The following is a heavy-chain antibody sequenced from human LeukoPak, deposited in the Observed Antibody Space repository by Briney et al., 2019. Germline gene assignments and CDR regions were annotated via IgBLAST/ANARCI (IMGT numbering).Heavy chain of an antibody. CDR1: GYTFTSYV. CDR2: ISAYNGNT. Sequence: ASVKVSCKASGYTFTSYVISWVRQAPGQGLEWMGWISAYNGNTNYAQKLQGRATMTTDTSTSTAYMELRSLRSDDTAVYYCARRGYSYALYYFDYWGQGTLVTVSS. J-gene: IGHJ4*02. D-gene: IGHD5-18*01. CDR3: ARRGYSYALYYFDY. V-gene: IGHV1-18*01.